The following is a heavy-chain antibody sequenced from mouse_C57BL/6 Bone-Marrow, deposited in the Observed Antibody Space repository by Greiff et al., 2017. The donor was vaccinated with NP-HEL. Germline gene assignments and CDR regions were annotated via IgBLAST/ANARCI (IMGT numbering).Heavy chain of an antibody. CDR3: AREGSFDY. CDR1: GYTFTGYW. J-gene: IGHJ2*01. V-gene: IGHV1-9*01. Sequence: QVQLKESGAELMKPGASVKLSCKATGYTFTGYWIEWVKQRPGYGLEWIGEILPGSGSTNYNEKFKGKATFTADKSSNTAYMQLSCLATEDSASDCCAREGSFDYWGQGTTLTVSS. CDR2: ILPGSGST.